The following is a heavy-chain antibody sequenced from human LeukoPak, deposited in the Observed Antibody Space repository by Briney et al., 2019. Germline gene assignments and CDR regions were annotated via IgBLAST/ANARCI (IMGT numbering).Heavy chain of an antibody. V-gene: IGHV4-4*07. J-gene: IGHJ4*02. CDR1: GGSISSYY. Sequence: SETLSLTCTVSGGSISSYYWSWIRQPAGEGLEWIGRIYTRGSTNYNASLKSRVSMSVDTSKNQFSLKLSSVTAADTAVFYCARENSGSYREFDYWGQGTLVTVSS. CDR2: IYTRGST. CDR3: ARENSGSYREFDY. D-gene: IGHD1-26*01.